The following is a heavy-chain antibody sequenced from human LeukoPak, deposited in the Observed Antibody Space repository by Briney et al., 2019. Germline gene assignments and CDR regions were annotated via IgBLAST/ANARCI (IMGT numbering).Heavy chain of an antibody. Sequence: GGSLRLSCAASGFTFSSYWMSWVRQAPGKGLEWVSSISSSSSYIYYADSVKGRFTISRDNAKNSLYLQMNSLRAEDTAVYYCASELRFLERLPWGQGTLVTVSS. V-gene: IGHV3-21*01. CDR2: ISSSSSYI. J-gene: IGHJ5*02. D-gene: IGHD3-3*01. CDR3: ASELRFLERLP. CDR1: GFTFSSYW.